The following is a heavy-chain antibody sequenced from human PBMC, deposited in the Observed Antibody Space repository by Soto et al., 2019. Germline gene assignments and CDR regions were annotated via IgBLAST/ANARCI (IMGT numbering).Heavy chain of an antibody. J-gene: IGHJ3*02. V-gene: IGHV3-30*18. D-gene: IGHD6-13*01. CDR2: ISYDGSNK. CDR3: AKDSRPQLGDI. CDR1: GFTFSSYG. Sequence: QVQLVESGGGVVQPGRSLRLSCAASGFTFSSYGMHWVRQAPGKGLEWVAVISYDGSNKYYADSVKGRFTISRDNSKNALFLQMNSLRAEDTAVYYCAKDSRPQLGDIWGQGTMVTVSS.